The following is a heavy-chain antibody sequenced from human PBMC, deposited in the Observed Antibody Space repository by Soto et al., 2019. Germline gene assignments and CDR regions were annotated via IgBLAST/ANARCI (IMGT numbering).Heavy chain of an antibody. CDR3: ARERDGSGSFDY. CDR1: GGSISSRGSY. Sequence: QVQLQESGPGLVKPSQTLSLTCTVSGGSISSRGSYWSWIRQLPGKGLEWIGYMYYSGTTYYNPSLRSRVTISADMSDNQFSLKLSSVTAADTAVYYCARERDGSGSFDYWDQGTLVTVSS. J-gene: IGHJ4*02. V-gene: IGHV4-31*03. D-gene: IGHD3-10*01. CDR2: MYYSGTT.